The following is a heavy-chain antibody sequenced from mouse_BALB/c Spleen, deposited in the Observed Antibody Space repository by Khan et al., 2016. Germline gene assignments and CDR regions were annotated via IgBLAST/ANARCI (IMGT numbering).Heavy chain of an antibody. CDR1: GYTFTDYS. Sequence: QIQLVQSGPELKKPGETVKISCKASGYTFTDYSMHWVKRVPGKGLKWMGWINTETGEPTYADEFKGRFAFSLETSASTAYLQINNLNNEDAATYFLARRGYGYDYAMDYWGQGTSVTVSS. V-gene: IGHV9-2-1*01. CDR2: INTETGEP. J-gene: IGHJ4*01. D-gene: IGHD2-2*01. CDR3: ARRGYGYDYAMDY.